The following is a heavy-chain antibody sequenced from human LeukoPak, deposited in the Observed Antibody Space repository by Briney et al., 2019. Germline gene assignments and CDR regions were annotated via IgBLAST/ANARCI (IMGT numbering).Heavy chain of an antibody. CDR2: VNHSGRT. CDR3: ARGILVMVYATFDS. CDR1: GGSLSDYC. D-gene: IGHD2-8*01. J-gene: IGHJ4*02. Sequence: SETLSLTCGVYGGSLSDYCWTWIRQLPGKGLEWIGEVNHSGRTNYNPSLKSRLTISIDTSRNQFSLKLSSVTAADTAVYYCARGILVMVYATFDSWGQGTLVTVSS. V-gene: IGHV4-34*01.